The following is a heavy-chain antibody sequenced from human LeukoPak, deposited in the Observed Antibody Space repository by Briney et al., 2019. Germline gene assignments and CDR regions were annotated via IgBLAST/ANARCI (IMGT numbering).Heavy chain of an antibody. J-gene: IGHJ4*02. CDR3: ARGSGYDFGISFDY. Sequence: SVKVSCKASGGTFSSYAISWVRQAPGQGLEWMGRIIPILGIANYAQKFQGRVTITADKSTSTAYMELSSLRSEDTAVYYCARGSGYDFGISFDYWGQGTLVTVSP. V-gene: IGHV1-69*04. D-gene: IGHD5-12*01. CDR2: IIPILGIA. CDR1: GGTFSSYA.